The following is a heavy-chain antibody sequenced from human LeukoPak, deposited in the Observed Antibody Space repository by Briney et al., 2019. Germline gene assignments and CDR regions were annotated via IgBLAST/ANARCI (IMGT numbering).Heavy chain of an antibody. D-gene: IGHD3-3*01. V-gene: IGHV4-30-4*08. CDR2: IYYSGST. J-gene: IGHJ4*02. Sequence: PSQTLSLTCTVSGGSISSGDYYWSWIRQPPGKGLEWIGYIYYSGSTYYNPSLKSRVTISVDTSKNQFSLKLSSVTAADTAVYYCARVRRYDFRSGYVDYWGQGTLVTVSS. CDR3: ARVRRYDFRSGYVDY. CDR1: GGSISSGDYY.